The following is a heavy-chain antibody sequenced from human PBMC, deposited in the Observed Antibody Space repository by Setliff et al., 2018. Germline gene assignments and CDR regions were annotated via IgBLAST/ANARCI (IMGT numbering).Heavy chain of an antibody. CDR2: MYDSGRT. J-gene: IGHJ2*01. V-gene: IGHV4-59*12. CDR1: GGSITSDY. CDR3: ARGNYAYWYFDL. D-gene: IGHD1-7*01. Sequence: SETLSLTCSVSGGSITSDYWSWIRQPPGKGLEWIGYMYDSGRTNYNPSLKSRVTISTGTSKNQFSLKLNSVTAADTAIYFCARGNYAYWYFDLWGRGTLVTVSS.